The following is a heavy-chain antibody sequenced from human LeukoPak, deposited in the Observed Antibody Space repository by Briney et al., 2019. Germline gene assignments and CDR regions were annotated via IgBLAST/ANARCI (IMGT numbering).Heavy chain of an antibody. V-gene: IGHV4-61*01. Sequence: SETLSLTCSVSGXXFSSPIFYWXXXRXHXXXXXXWIGYIYYTGDTFYNPSLKSRVTISVDTSKNQFSLKLRSVTAADTAVYXCARDLWELQSAFDLWGQGTMITVSS. D-gene: IGHD1-26*01. J-gene: IGHJ3*01. CDR1: GXXFSSPIFY. CDR3: ARDLWELQSAFDL. CDR2: IYYTGDT.